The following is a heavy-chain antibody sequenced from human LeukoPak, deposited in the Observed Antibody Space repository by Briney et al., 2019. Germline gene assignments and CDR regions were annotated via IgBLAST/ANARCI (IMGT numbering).Heavy chain of an antibody. J-gene: IGHJ4*02. D-gene: IGHD5-12*01. CDR2: IYYSGST. Sequence: SDTLSLTCTVSGGSISSYYWSWIRQPPGKGLEWIGYIYYSGSTNYNPSLKSRVTISVDTSKNQFSLKLSSVTAADAAVYYCARQGMSGYDYVDYWGQGTLVTVSS. CDR3: ARQGMSGYDYVDY. CDR1: GGSISSYY. V-gene: IGHV4-59*07.